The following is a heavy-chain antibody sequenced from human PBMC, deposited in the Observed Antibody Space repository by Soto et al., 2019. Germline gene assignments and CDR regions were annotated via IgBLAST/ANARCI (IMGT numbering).Heavy chain of an antibody. CDR3: AIVGSRDAYNYVLDQ. CDR2: VISASGSV. V-gene: IGHV1-69*06. Sequence: QVQVVQSGAEVKKPGSSVKISCKASGRIFSSFPTYCVRQVPGQGLEWMGGVISASGSVTYAPKFQGRVTMTAVNSAGIGYMELTSLTSEETAIYYCAIVGSRDAYNYVLDQGGPGTMVTVSS. CDR1: GRIFSSFP. J-gene: IGHJ1*01. D-gene: IGHD5-18*01.